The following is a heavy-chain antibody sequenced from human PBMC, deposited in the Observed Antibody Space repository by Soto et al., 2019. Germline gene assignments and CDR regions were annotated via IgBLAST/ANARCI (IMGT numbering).Heavy chain of an antibody. Sequence: PGGSLRLSCTASGFTFGDYAMSWFRQAPGKGLEWVGFIRSKAYGGTTEYAASVKGRFTISRDDSKSIAYLQMNSLKTEDTAVYYCTRDPQYDILTGHDAFDIWGQGTMVT. CDR1: GFTFGDYA. CDR2: IRSKAYGGTT. J-gene: IGHJ3*02. D-gene: IGHD3-9*01. V-gene: IGHV3-49*03. CDR3: TRDPQYDILTGHDAFDI.